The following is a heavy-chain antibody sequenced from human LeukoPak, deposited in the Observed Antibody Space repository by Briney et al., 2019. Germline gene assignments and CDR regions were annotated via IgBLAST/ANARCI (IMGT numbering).Heavy chain of an antibody. CDR1: GFTFSSYW. Sequence: GGSLRLSCAASGFTFSSYWMHWVRQAPGKGLVWVSRIDSDGSNTIYADSVKGRFTISRDNAKNSLYLQMNRLRAEDTAVYYCARGYWNFGLWGRGTQVTVSS. J-gene: IGHJ2*01. CDR3: ARGYWNFGL. CDR2: IDSDGSNT. V-gene: IGHV3-74*01.